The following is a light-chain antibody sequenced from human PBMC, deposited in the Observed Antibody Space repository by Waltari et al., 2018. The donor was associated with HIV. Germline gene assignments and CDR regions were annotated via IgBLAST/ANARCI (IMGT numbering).Light chain of an antibody. V-gene: IGLV1-47*01. CDR1: SSNVGKNY. J-gene: IGLJ6*01. Sequence: QSGLSQPPSTSRPPGQRVVISCSGSSSNVGKNYVSWFQQLPGAAPRLRIYRNARRPAGVPDRFTAAKSGTSASLVISGLRSDDEAEYFCASWDDALSSWLFGGGTKLTVL. CDR2: RNA. CDR3: ASWDDALSSWL.